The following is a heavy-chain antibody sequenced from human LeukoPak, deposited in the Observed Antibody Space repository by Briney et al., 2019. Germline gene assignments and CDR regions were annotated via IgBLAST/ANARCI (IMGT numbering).Heavy chain of an antibody. CDR3: VTQVDATTIFDY. CDR1: GFTFSSYG. CDR2: ISYDGSNK. Sequence: GRSLRLSCAASGFTFSSYGMHWVRQAPGKGLEWVAVISYDGSNKYYADSVKGRFTISRDNSKNTMYLQMNSLRAEDTAVYYCVTQVDATTIFDYWGQGTLVTVSS. J-gene: IGHJ4*02. D-gene: IGHD5-24*01. V-gene: IGHV3-30*03.